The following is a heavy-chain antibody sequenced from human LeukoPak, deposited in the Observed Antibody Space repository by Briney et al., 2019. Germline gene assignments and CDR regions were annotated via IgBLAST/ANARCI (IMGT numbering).Heavy chain of an antibody. V-gene: IGHV4-59*08. CDR3: ARHYFPYGSGTYAFDI. Sequence: SETLSLTCTVSGDSISSYYWSWIRRPPGKGLEWIGYIYYSGSTNYNPSLKSRVTISVDTSKNQFSLKLSSVTAADTAVYYCARHYFPYGSGTYAFDIWGQGTMVTVSS. D-gene: IGHD3-10*01. CDR2: IYYSGST. J-gene: IGHJ3*02. CDR1: GDSISSYY.